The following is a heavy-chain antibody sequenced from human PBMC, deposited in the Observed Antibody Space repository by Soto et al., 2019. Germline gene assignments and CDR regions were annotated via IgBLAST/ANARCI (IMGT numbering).Heavy chain of an antibody. CDR2: IRAYTGNT. CDR1: GYTFSRFG. CDR3: ARPQFRYGPILDG. D-gene: IGHD5-18*01. Sequence: QVQLVQSGAEVKKPGASVKVSCKASGYTFSRFGISWVRQAPGQGLEWMGWIRAYTGNTNYAQKFQGRVTMTTDTSTSTAYMELRSLRADDTAVYYCARPQFRYGPILDGWGQGTLVTVSS. J-gene: IGHJ5*02. V-gene: IGHV1-18*01.